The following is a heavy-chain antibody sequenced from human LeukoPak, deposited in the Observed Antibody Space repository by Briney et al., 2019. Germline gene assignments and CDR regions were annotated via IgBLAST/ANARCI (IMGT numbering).Heavy chain of an antibody. Sequence: GGSLRLSCAVSGFIFSSYSMNWVRQAPGKGLEWVSYISSSSSSIDYADSVRGRFTISRDNARNSLYLHMNSLRDEDTAVYYCARDGPYSDSWSGPFPFDMWGQGTMVTVSS. CDR3: ARDGPYSDSWSGPFPFDM. V-gene: IGHV3-48*02. CDR1: GFIFSSYS. J-gene: IGHJ3*02. CDR2: ISSSSSSI. D-gene: IGHD3-3*01.